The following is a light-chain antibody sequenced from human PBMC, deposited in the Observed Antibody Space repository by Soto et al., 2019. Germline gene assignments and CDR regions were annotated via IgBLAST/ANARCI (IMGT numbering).Light chain of an antibody. CDR1: QSISSY. Sequence: DIQMTQSPSSLSASVGDRVTITCRASQSISSYLNWYQQKPGKAPKLLIYAASSLQSGVPSRFSGSGSGTDFTLTIPILQPEAFATYYCQHSYSTPFTFGPGTKVDIQ. CDR2: AAS. V-gene: IGKV1-39*01. CDR3: QHSYSTPFT. J-gene: IGKJ3*01.